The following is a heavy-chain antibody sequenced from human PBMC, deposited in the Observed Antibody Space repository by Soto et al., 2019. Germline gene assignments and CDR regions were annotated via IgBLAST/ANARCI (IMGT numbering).Heavy chain of an antibody. D-gene: IGHD3-22*01. Sequence: QVQLVQSGAEVKKPGSSVKVSCKASGGTFSSYAISWVRQAPGQGLEWMGGIIPIFGTANYAQQFQGRVTITADESTSTAYMELSSLRSEDTAVYYCARDYYHDSSRYRTITPPYYSVDGTLVTVSS. CDR2: IIPIFGTA. CDR3: ARDYYHDSSRYRTITPPYY. J-gene: IGHJ4*01. V-gene: IGHV1-69*01. CDR1: GGTFSSYA.